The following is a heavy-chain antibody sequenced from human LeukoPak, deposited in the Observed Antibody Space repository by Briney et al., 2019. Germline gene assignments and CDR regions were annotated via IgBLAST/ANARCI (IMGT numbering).Heavy chain of an antibody. Sequence: KPGGSLRLSCAASGFMFSDYYMTWIRQAPGKGLEWVSYISSSGSTTYYADSVKGRFTISRDSAKNSLYLQMNRLRAEDTAVYYCARGVAVTVSPGDAFDIWGQGTLVTVSS. CDR1: GFMFSDYY. CDR2: ISSSGSTT. J-gene: IGHJ3*02. D-gene: IGHD6-19*01. V-gene: IGHV3-11*04. CDR3: ARGVAVTVSPGDAFDI.